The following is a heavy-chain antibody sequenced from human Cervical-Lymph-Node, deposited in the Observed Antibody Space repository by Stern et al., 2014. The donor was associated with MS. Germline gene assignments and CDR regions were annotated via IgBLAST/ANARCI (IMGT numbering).Heavy chain of an antibody. D-gene: IGHD5-18*01. CDR2: ISSSGSTL. CDR1: GFTFSDYY. Sequence: VQLVESGGGLVKPGGSLRLSCAASGFTFSDYYMSWIRQAPGKGLEWVSYISSSGSTLYYADTLKGRFTISRANAKNSLYLQMNSLRAEDTAVYYCASQAFRQLDYYYYGMDVWGQGTTVTVSS. CDR3: ASQAFRQLDYYYYGMDV. V-gene: IGHV3-11*01. J-gene: IGHJ6*02.